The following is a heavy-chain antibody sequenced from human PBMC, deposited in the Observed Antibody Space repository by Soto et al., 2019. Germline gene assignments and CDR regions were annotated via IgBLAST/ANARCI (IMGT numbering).Heavy chain of an antibody. CDR3: ARGNDWKSSTFEI. V-gene: IGHV4-59*01. D-gene: IGHD2-21*01. CDR1: GGSLIDDY. Sequence: QVQLQESGPGLVKPLETVSLTCTVSGGSLIDDYWNCIRQPPGKGLEWIGYVYSSGITNYHPSLRIRVTISVDRSKHQFARKLSSVTAEDTAVYYCARGNDWKSSTFEIWGNGTMVSVSS. J-gene: IGHJ3*02. CDR2: VYSSGIT.